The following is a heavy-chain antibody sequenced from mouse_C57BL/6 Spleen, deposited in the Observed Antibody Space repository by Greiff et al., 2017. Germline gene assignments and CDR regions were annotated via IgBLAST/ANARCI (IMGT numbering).Heavy chain of an antibody. V-gene: IGHV5-12*01. CDR1: GFTFSDYY. CDR3: VRQYYYNYDGHAMDY. CDR2: ISNGGGST. Sequence: EVNVVESGGGLVQPGGSLKLSCAASGFTFSDYYMYWVRQTPEKRLEWVAYISNGGGSTYYPDTVKGRFTISRDNTKNTLYLQMSRLQSEDTARYYCVRQYYYNYDGHAMDYWGKGTSVTVSS. D-gene: IGHD2-4*01. J-gene: IGHJ4*01.